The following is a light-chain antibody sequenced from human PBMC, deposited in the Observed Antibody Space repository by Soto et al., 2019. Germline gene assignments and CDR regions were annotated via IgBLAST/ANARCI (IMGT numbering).Light chain of an antibody. Sequence: DIQMTQSPSSLCASVGHRVTITCRASQSISSYLNWYQQKPGKAPKLLIYAAYSLQSGVTSRFSGSGSGTDFTLTINSLQPEDFATYYCQPSYSAPRTFGQGTQVEIK. CDR2: AAY. V-gene: IGKV1-39*01. J-gene: IGKJ1*01. CDR1: QSISSY. CDR3: QPSYSAPRT.